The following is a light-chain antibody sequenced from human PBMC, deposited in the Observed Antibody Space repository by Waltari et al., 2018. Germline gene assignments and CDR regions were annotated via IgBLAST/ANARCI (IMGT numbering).Light chain of an antibody. J-gene: IGLJ1*01. CDR1: ANDVGNYNL. V-gene: IGLV2-23*02. Sequence: QSALTQPASVSGSPGQSITISCAGPANDVGNYNLVSWYQQHPGKAPQLIIYEVTKRPSGVSNRFSASKSGIAASLTIYGLQAEDEAEYYCFSYAGRFSFVFGTGTQVTV. CDR3: FSYAGRFSFV. CDR2: EVT.